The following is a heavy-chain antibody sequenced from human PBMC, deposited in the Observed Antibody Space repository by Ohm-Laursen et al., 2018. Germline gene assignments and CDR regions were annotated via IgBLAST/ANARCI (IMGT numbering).Heavy chain of an antibody. D-gene: IGHD6-19*01. CDR2: ISSSSSYI. Sequence: SLRLSCTASGFTFSSYSMNWVRQAPGKGLEWVSSISSSSSYIYYADSVKGRFTISRDNAKNSLYLQMNSLRAEDTAVYYCARAPPTTSRWLVRYYYGMDVWGQGTTVTVSS. V-gene: IGHV3-21*01. J-gene: IGHJ6*02. CDR3: ARAPPTTSRWLVRYYYGMDV. CDR1: GFTFSSYS.